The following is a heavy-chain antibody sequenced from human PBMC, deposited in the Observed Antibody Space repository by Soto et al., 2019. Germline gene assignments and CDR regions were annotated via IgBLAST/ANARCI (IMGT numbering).Heavy chain of an antibody. CDR1: GGTFSSYA. CDR3: ARGDVVLVPAARGRLGWFDP. V-gene: IGHV1-69*12. J-gene: IGHJ5*02. CDR2: IIPIFGTA. D-gene: IGHD2-2*01. Sequence: QVQLVQSGAEVKKPGSSVKVSCKASGGTFSSYAISWVRQAPGQGLEWMGGIIPIFGTANYAQKFQGRVTITADESTSTAYMELSSVRSEDTAVYYWARGDVVLVPAARGRLGWFDPWGQGTLVTVSS.